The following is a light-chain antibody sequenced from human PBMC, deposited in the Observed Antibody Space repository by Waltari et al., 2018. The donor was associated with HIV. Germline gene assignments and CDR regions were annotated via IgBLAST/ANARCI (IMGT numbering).Light chain of an antibody. V-gene: IGLV2-11*01. CDR3: CSYAGSYTFYV. J-gene: IGLJ1*01. CDR2: DVT. CDR1: SSDVGGYDY. Sequence: QSALTQPRSVSGSPGQSVTISCTGTSSDVGGYDYVSWYQHHPGKAPKLMIYDVTKRSAGVPDRFSGSKSGNRASLTISGLQAEDEAHYYCCSYAGSYTFYVFGTGTKVTVL.